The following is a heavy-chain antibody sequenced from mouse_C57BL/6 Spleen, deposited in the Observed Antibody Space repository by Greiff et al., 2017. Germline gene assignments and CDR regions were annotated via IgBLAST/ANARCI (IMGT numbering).Heavy chain of an antibody. J-gene: IGHJ4*01. V-gene: IGHV1-9*01. CDR1: GYTFTGYW. CDR3: ARSDELRRWSDAMDY. D-gene: IGHD1-1*02. Sequence: QVQLQQSGAELMKPGASVKLSCKATGYTFTGYWIEWVKQRPGHGLEWIGAILPGSGSTNYNEKFKGKATFTADTSSNTAYMQLSSLTTEDSAIYDCARSDELRRWSDAMDYWGQGTSVTVSS. CDR2: ILPGSGST.